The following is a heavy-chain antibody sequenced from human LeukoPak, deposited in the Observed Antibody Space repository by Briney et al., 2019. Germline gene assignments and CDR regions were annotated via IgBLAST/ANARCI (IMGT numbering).Heavy chain of an antibody. CDR3: ARDDPNWDPSSYYFDS. J-gene: IGHJ4*02. Sequence: GGSLRLSCAASGFTISNYNMDWVRQAPGKGLEWISCISTSGIIYYADSVRGRFTISRDNAKNSLYLQMNSLRDEDTAVYYCARDDPNWDPSSYYFDSWGQGVLVTVSS. V-gene: IGHV3-48*02. CDR1: GFTISNYN. D-gene: IGHD3-10*01. CDR2: ISTSGII.